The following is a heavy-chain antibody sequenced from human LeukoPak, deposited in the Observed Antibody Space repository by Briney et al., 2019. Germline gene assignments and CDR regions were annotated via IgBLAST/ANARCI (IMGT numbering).Heavy chain of an antibody. CDR2: IYSGGST. V-gene: IGHV3-66*01. CDR3: ARVGSPHPLPYYYGMDV. D-gene: IGHD2-15*01. CDR1: GFTDNSNY. Sequence: GGSLTLPCAASGFTDNSNYMSWLPQAPGEGRVGVSDIYSGGSTYYADFVKGRFSISRDNSKNTLYLQMNSLRAEDTAVYYCARVGSPHPLPYYYGMDVWGQGTTVTVSS. J-gene: IGHJ6*02.